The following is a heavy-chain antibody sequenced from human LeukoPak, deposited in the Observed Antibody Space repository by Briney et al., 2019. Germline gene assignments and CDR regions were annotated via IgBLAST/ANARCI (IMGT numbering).Heavy chain of an antibody. D-gene: IGHD7-27*01. Sequence: PGGSLRLSCAAPGFTFNNYAMDWVRQAPGKGLEWVSLTSRSGATTYYADSVKGRFTISRDNSRNTLYLQMTSLRAEDTAVYYCARDPGDRWFFDLWGRGTLVTVSS. J-gene: IGHJ2*01. CDR2: TSRSGATT. V-gene: IGHV3-23*01. CDR3: ARDPGDRWFFDL. CDR1: GFTFNNYA.